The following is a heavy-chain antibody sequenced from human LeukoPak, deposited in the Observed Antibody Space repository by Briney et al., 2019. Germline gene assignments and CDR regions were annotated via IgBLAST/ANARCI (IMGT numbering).Heavy chain of an antibody. CDR3: ARGSGSCYFDAFDI. CDR2: IKQDGSEK. Sequence: GGSLRLSCAASGFTFSSYWMSWVRQAPGKGLEWVANIKQDGSEKYYVDSVKGRFTISRDNAKNSLYLQMNSLRAEDTAVYYCARGSGSCYFDAFDIWGQGTMVTVSS. CDR1: GFTFSSYW. D-gene: IGHD1-26*01. J-gene: IGHJ3*02. V-gene: IGHV3-7*04.